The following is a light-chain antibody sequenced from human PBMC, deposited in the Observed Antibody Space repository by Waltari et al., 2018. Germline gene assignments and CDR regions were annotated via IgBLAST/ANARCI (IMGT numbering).Light chain of an antibody. CDR2: VKN. V-gene: IGLV3-19*01. CDR1: SLRSYY. J-gene: IGLJ2*01. Sequence: SSELTQDPAVSVAMGQTVRNTCLGDSLRSYYASWYQLRPGQAPILVIFVKNNRPSGGPDRFSGSSSGNTGSLTITGAQAEDEAYYYCHSRDASGIAGSFGGGTKLTVL. CDR3: HSRDASGIAGS.